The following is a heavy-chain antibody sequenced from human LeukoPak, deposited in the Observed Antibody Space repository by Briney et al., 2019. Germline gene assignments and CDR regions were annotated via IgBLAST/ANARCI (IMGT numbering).Heavy chain of an antibody. J-gene: IGHJ5*02. Sequence: GASVKVSCKASGYTFTSYGISWVRHAPGQGLEWVGWISAYNGNTNYAQKLQGRVTMTTDTSTSTAYMELRRLRYDDTAVYYCVRDMVRGVFSPSNWFDPWGQGTLVTVS. CDR3: VRDMVRGVFSPSNWFDP. CDR2: ISAYNGNT. CDR1: GYTFTSYG. V-gene: IGHV1-18*01. D-gene: IGHD3-10*01.